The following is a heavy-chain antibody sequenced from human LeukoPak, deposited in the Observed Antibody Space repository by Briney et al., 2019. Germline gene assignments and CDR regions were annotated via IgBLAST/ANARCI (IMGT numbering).Heavy chain of an antibody. CDR1: GYTFSTYG. CDR2: ISAYNGNT. CDR3: ARAGKYKSGWMVV. J-gene: IGHJ6*02. Sequence: ASVKVSCKASGYTFSTYGVTWVRQAPGQGLEWVGWISAYNGNTNYAQKLQGRVTLTTDTSTSTAYMDLRSLRSDDTAVYYCARAGKYKSGWMVVWGQGTTVTVSS. V-gene: IGHV1-18*01. D-gene: IGHD6-25*01.